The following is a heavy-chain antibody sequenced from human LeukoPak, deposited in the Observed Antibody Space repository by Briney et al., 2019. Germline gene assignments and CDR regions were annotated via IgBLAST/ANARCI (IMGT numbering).Heavy chain of an antibody. CDR1: GYTLTGYY. CDR2: INPNSGGT. V-gene: IGHV1-2*02. D-gene: IGHD3-3*01. CDR3: ARDRGFWSGSYYFDY. J-gene: IGHJ4*02. Sequence: ASVKVSCKASGYTLTGYYMHWVRRAPGQGLEWMGWINPNSGGTNYAQKFQGRVTMTRDTSISTAYMELSRLRSDDTAVYYCARDRGFWSGSYYFDYWGQGTLVTVSS.